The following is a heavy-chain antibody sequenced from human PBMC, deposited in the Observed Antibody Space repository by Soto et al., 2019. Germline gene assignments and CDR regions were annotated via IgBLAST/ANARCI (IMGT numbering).Heavy chain of an antibody. Sequence: LRLSCAASNFTFHYAWMSWVRQAPGKGLEWVGRIKATAYGGTTDYAASVKGRFVISRDDSKDMLYLQMNSLKREDTARYYCATDDTSGYYFQTWGLGTLVTVSS. D-gene: IGHD3-22*01. J-gene: IGHJ4*02. CDR2: IKATAYGGTT. CDR1: NFTFHYAW. CDR3: ATDDTSGYYFQT. V-gene: IGHV3-15*01.